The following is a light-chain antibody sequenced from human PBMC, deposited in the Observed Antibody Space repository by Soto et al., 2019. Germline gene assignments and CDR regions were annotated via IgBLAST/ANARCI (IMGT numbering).Light chain of an antibody. V-gene: IGLV4-69*02. CDR3: QTWGTGTHVE. CDR1: SGHSSYG. J-gene: IGLJ2*01. Sequence: QLVLTQSPSASASLGASVRLTCTLSSGHSSYGIAWHQQQPEKGPRYLMKVNTDGSHSKGDGIPDRFSGSSSGAERYLTISSLQSEDEADYYCQTWGTGTHVEFGGVTKLTVL. CDR2: VNTDGSH.